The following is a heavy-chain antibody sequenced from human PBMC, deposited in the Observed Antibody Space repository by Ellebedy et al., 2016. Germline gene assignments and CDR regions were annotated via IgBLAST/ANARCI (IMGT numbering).Heavy chain of an antibody. V-gene: IGHV1-18*01. Sequence: ASVKVSCKASGYTFTSHDINWVRQATGQGLEWMGWISAYNGNTNYAQKLQGRVTMTTDTSTSTAYMELRSLRSDDTAVYYCARDENWGPSQDDAFDIWGQGTMVTVSS. CDR3: ARDENWGPSQDDAFDI. J-gene: IGHJ3*02. D-gene: IGHD7-27*01. CDR1: GYTFTSHD. CDR2: ISAYNGNT.